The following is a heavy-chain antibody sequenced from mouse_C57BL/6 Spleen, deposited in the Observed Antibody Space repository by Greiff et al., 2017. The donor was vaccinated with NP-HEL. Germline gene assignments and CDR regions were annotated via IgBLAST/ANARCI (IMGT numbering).Heavy chain of an antibody. CDR3: ASGGLLAFMDY. J-gene: IGHJ4*01. V-gene: IGHV1-64*01. CDR2: IHPNSGST. CDR1: GYTFTSYW. D-gene: IGHD2-3*01. Sequence: QVQLQQPGAELVKPGASVTLSCKASGYTFTSYWMHWVKQRPGQGLEWIGMIHPNSGSTNYNEKFKSKATLTVDKSSSTAYMQLSSLTSEDSAVYYCASGGLLAFMDYWGQGTSVTVSS.